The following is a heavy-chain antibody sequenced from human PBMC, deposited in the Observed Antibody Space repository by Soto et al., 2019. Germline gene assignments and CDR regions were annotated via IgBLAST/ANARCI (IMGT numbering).Heavy chain of an antibody. CDR1: GYRFTRYG. D-gene: IGHD3-16*01. CDR3: AMVDVYVTPSPQDV. J-gene: IGHJ6*04. V-gene: IGHV1-18*01. CDR2: INTYNGNT. Sequence: ASVTVYCQASGYRFTRYGIALARQAPGQGLEWTGWINTYNGNTNYAQNLQGRVTLTTDTSTSTAYMELTSLRSNDTAIYYCAMVDVYVTPSPQDVWGKGTTVTVSS.